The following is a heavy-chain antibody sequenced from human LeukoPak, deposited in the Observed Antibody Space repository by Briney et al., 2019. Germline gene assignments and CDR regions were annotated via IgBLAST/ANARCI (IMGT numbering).Heavy chain of an antibody. CDR3: AKDITPYYYGSGSYYL. CDR1: GFTFDDYA. Sequence: PGRSLRLSCAASGFTFDDYAMHWVRHAPGKGLEWVSGISWNSGSIGYADSVKGRFTISRDNAKNSLYLQMNSLRAEDTALYYCAKDITPYYYGSGSYYLWGQGTLVTVSS. D-gene: IGHD3-10*01. V-gene: IGHV3-9*01. CDR2: ISWNSGSI. J-gene: IGHJ4*02.